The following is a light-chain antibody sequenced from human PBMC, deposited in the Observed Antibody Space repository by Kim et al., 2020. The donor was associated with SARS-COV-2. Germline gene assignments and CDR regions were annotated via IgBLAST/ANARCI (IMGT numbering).Light chain of an antibody. CDR3: SSFTSSSTWV. Sequence: QSALTQPASVSGSPGQSITISCTGTNTDIGHYNYVSWYQQHPGKAPKLLIYDVTKRPSGASSRFAGSKSGNTASLTISGLQAEDEADYYCSSFTSSSTWVFGGGTKLTVL. J-gene: IGLJ3*02. V-gene: IGLV2-14*01. CDR2: DVT. CDR1: NTDIGHYNY.